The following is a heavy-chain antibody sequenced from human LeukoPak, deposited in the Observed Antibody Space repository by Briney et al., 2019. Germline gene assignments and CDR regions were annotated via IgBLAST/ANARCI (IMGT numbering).Heavy chain of an antibody. CDR3: VKDGSSSWYYFDS. V-gene: IGHV3-9*01. CDR2: ISWNSVDI. Sequence: GRSLRPPCAASGFTFHDYAFHWVRQAPGKGLEWVSGISWNSVDIGYADSVSGRFTISRDNAKNSLYLQMNSLRAEDTALYYCVKDGSSSWYYFDSWGQGTLVTVSS. D-gene: IGHD6-13*01. CDR1: GFTFHDYA. J-gene: IGHJ4*02.